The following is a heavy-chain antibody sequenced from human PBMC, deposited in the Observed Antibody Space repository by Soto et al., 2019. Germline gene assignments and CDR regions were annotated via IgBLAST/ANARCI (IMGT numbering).Heavy chain of an antibody. J-gene: IGHJ6*02. CDR1: GFTFSSYG. CDR3: AKGARAYYDFWSASYGMDV. Sequence: GGSLRLSCSASGFTFSSYGMHWVRQAPGKGLEWVAVISYDGSNKYYADSVKGRFTISRDNSKNTLYLQMNSLRAEDTAVYYCAKGARAYYDFWSASYGMDVWGQGTTVTVSS. D-gene: IGHD3-3*01. V-gene: IGHV3-30*18. CDR2: ISYDGSNK.